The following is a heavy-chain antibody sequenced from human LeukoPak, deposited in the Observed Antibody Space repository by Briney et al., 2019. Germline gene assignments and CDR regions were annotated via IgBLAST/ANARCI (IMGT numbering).Heavy chain of an antibody. CDR3: AKVSDGPPFRGVMSN. D-gene: IGHD3-10*01. CDR2: IYSGGST. CDR1: GFTVSSNY. Sequence: GGSLRLSCAASGFTVSSNYMSWVRQAPGKGLEWVSVIYSGGSTYYADSVKGRFTISRDNSKNALYLQMNSLRAEDTAVYYCAKVSDGPPFRGVMSNWGQGTLVTVSS. J-gene: IGHJ4*02. V-gene: IGHV3-53*01.